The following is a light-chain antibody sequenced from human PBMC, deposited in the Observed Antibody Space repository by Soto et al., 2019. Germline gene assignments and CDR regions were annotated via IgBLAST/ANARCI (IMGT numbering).Light chain of an antibody. CDR1: QSLLHSNGYNY. Sequence: DIVMTQSPLSLPVTPGEPASISCRSSQSLLHSNGYNYLDWYLQKPGQSPQLLIYLGSNRASGVPDRFSGSGSGTDFTLKISRVEPEDSEVYYCQQYGSSPWTLGQGTKVDI. J-gene: IGKJ1*01. V-gene: IGKV2-28*01. CDR2: LGS. CDR3: QQYGSSPWT.